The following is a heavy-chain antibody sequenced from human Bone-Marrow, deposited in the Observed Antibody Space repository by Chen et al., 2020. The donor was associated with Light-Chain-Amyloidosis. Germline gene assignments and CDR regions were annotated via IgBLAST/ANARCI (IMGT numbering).Heavy chain of an antibody. CDR2: ISWNSDYV. CDR1: GFTFDDYA. V-gene: IGHV3-9*03. CDR3: VKGAGVGYCSGASCYFDY. D-gene: IGHD2-15*01. J-gene: IGHJ4*02. Sequence: VQLVESGGGVVQPGGSLRLSCAASGFTFDDYAMHWVRQVPGKGLEWVSGISWNSDYVGYVDSVRGRFTISRDNAKNSLYLQMDSLGPEDMALYYCVKGAGVGYCSGASCYFDYWGQGTLVTVSS.